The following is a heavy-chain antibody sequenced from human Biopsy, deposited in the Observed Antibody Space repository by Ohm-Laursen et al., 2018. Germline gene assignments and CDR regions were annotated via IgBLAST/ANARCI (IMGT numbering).Heavy chain of an antibody. D-gene: IGHD3-10*01. CDR2: IYSSGST. J-gene: IGHJ2*01. CDR1: GGSISSHY. CDR3: ARQYYGSGMLSYFDL. V-gene: IGHV4-4*07. Sequence: SDTLSLTCTVSGGSISSHYWTWIRQPAGKGLEWIGHIYSSGSTNYYPSLKSRVTMSVGTSKNQFSLKLSSVTAADTAVYFCARQYYGSGMLSYFDLWGRGTLVTVSS.